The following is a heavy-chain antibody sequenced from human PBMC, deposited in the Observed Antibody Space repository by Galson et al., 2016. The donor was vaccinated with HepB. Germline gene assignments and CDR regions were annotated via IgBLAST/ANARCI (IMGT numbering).Heavy chain of an antibody. CDR2: IYYTGRT. CDR1: DGSISSSSYY. CDR3: ARQEGSMEQGEYYYNYGMDV. J-gene: IGHJ6*02. Sequence: SETLSLTCTVSDGSISSSSYYWGWIRQPPGKGLVWIGNIYYTGRTYYNPSLWSRVTISADTSKNQISLKLNSVTAADTAVYYCARQEGSMEQGEYYYNYGMDVWGQGTTVTVSS. V-gene: IGHV4-39*01. D-gene: IGHD1/OR15-1a*01.